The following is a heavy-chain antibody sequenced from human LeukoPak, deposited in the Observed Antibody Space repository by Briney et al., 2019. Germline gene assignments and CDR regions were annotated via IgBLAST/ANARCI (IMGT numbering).Heavy chain of an antibody. D-gene: IGHD3/OR15-3a*01. V-gene: IGHV3-7*03. CDR1: GFTFSSYW. J-gene: IGHJ4*02. Sequence: SGGSLRLSCAASGFTFSSYWMSWVRQAPGKGLAWVANIKQDGSEKYYVDSVTGRFTISRDNGKNSLYLQMNSLRAEDTAGYCCARDWDWGYWGQGTLVTVSS. CDR2: IKQDGSEK. CDR3: ARDWDWGY.